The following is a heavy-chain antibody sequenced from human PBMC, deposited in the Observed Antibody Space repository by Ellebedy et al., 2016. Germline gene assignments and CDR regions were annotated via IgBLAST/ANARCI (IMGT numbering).Heavy chain of an antibody. CDR2: IYYSGST. J-gene: IGHJ5*02. V-gene: IGHV4-59*12. D-gene: IGHD3-22*01. Sequence: SETLSLTCTVSGGSISSYYWSWIRQPPGKGLEWIGYIYYSGSTNYNPSLKSRVTISVDTSKNQFSLKLSSVTAADTAVYYCARDPPYDSSGYAWGQGTLVTVSS. CDR1: GGSISSYY. CDR3: ARDPPYDSSGYA.